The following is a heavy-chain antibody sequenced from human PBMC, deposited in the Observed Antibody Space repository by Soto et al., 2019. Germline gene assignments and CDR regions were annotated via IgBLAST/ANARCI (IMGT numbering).Heavy chain of an antibody. CDR2: ISSSGSTI. CDR3: ARNLGGTYGDRDYYYYYMDV. J-gene: IGHJ6*03. CDR1: GFTFSDYY. V-gene: IGHV3-11*01. D-gene: IGHD4-17*01. Sequence: PGGSLRLSCAASGFTFSDYYMSWIRQAPGKGLEWVSYISSSGSTIYYADSVKGRFTISRDNAKNSLYLQMNSLRAEDTAVYYCARNLGGTYGDRDYYYYYMDVWGKGTTVTVSS.